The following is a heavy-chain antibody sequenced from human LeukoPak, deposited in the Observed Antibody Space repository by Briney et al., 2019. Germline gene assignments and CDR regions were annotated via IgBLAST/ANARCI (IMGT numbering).Heavy chain of an antibody. J-gene: IGHJ3*02. CDR1: GFTFSSYA. Sequence: GGSLRLSCAASGFTFSSYAMSWVRQAPGKGLEWVSAISGSGGSTYYADSVKGRFTISRDNSKNTLYLQMNSLRAEDTAVYYCAKVRDCYNQIRNAFDIWGQGTMVTVSS. V-gene: IGHV3-23*01. CDR3: AKVRDCYNQIRNAFDI. D-gene: IGHD5-24*01. CDR2: ISGSGGST.